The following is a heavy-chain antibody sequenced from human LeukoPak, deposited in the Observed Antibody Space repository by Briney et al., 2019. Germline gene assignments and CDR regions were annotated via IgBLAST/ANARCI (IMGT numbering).Heavy chain of an antibody. Sequence: GGSLRLSCAASGFTFSSYGMHWVRQAPGKGLEWVAVISYDGSIEYYVDSVKGRFTISRDNSKNTLFLQMNSLRAEDTAVYYCAKAGDGYNELNYWGQGTRVTVSS. V-gene: IGHV3-30*18. CDR2: ISYDGSIE. CDR3: AKAGDGYNELNY. D-gene: IGHD5-24*01. CDR1: GFTFSSYG. J-gene: IGHJ4*02.